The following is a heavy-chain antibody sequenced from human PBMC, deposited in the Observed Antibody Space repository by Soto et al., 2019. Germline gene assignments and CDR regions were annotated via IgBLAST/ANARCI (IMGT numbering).Heavy chain of an antibody. D-gene: IGHD3-10*01. CDR1: GFTFSSYW. V-gene: IGHV3-7*01. CDR2: IKQDGSEK. Sequence: GGSLRLSCAASGFTFSSYWMSWVRQAPGKGLEWVANIKQDGSEKYYVDSVKGRFTISRDNAKNSLYLQMNSLRAEDTAVYYWARAPALGYYYGSGSFDYWGQGTLVTVSS. CDR3: ARAPALGYYYGSGSFDY. J-gene: IGHJ4*02.